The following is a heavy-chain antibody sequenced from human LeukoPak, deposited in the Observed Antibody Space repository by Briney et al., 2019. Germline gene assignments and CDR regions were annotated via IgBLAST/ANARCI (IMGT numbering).Heavy chain of an antibody. CDR2: ISWNSGSI. J-gene: IGHJ4*02. D-gene: IGHD6-19*01. CDR3: AKDSFNKVAGTGGLDY. V-gene: IGHV3-9*01. CDR1: GFTFDDYA. Sequence: GGSLRLSCAASGFTFDDYAMHWVRQAPGKGLEWVSGISWNSGSIGYADSVKGRFTISRDNAKNSLYLQMNSLRAEDTALYYCAKDSFNKVAGTGGLDYWGQGTLVTVSS.